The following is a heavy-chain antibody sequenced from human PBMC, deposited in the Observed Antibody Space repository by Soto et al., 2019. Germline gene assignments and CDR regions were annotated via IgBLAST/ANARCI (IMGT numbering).Heavy chain of an antibody. Sequence: QVQLVESGGGVVQPGRSLRLSCAASGFTFSSYGMHWVRQAPGKGLEWVAVIWYDGSNKYYADSVKGRFTISRDNSKNTLYLKMNSLRAEDTAVYYCARGSGSQDYYYYGMDVWGQGTTVTVSS. D-gene: IGHD1-26*01. CDR1: GFTFSSYG. J-gene: IGHJ6*02. CDR3: ARGSGSQDYYYYGMDV. CDR2: IWYDGSNK. V-gene: IGHV3-33*01.